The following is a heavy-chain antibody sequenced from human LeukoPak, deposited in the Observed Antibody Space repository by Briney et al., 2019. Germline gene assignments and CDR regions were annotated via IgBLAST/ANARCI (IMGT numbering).Heavy chain of an antibody. CDR3: ASYYYDSSGYGYFDY. Sequence: SVEVSCKASGGTFSSYAISWVRQAPGQGLEWMGGIIPIFGTANYAQKFQGRVTITADESTSTAYMELSGLRSEDTAVYYCASYYYDSSGYGYFDYWGQGTLVTVSS. V-gene: IGHV1-69*01. D-gene: IGHD3-22*01. CDR1: GGTFSSYA. CDR2: IIPIFGTA. J-gene: IGHJ4*02.